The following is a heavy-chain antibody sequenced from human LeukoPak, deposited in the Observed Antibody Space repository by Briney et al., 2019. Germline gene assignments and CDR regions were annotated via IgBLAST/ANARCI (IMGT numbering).Heavy chain of an antibody. CDR3: ARHHDYDFWSGYSYFDY. CDR2: IYTSGST. D-gene: IGHD3-3*01. CDR1: GGSISSYY. V-gene: IGHV4-4*09. J-gene: IGHJ4*02. Sequence: SETLSLTCTVSGGSISSYYWSWIRQPPGKGLEWIGYIYTSGSTNYNPSLKSRVTISVDTFKNQFSLKLSSVTAADTAVYYCARHHDYDFWSGYSYFDYWGQGTLVTVSS.